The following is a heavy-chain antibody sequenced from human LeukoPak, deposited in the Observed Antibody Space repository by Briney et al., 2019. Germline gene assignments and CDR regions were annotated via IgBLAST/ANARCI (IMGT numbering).Heavy chain of an antibody. D-gene: IGHD6-19*01. Sequence: GRSLRLSCAASGFTFSSYAMHWVRQAPGKGLEWVAVISYDGNNEYADSVKGRFTISRDNSKNTLYLQMNSLRAEDTAIYYCASPAMYSSGWVRGAFDIWGQGAMVTVSS. J-gene: IGHJ3*02. V-gene: IGHV3-30-3*01. CDR3: ASPAMYSSGWVRGAFDI. CDR1: GFTFSSYA. CDR2: ISYDGNNE.